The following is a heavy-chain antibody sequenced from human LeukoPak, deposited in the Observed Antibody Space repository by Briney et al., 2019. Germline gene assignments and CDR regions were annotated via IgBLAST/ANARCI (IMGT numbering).Heavy chain of an antibody. D-gene: IGHD2/OR15-2a*01. Sequence: GGSVKVSCKASGYTFTGYYMHWVRQAPGQGLEWMGWINPNSGGTNYAQKFQGRVTMTRDTSISTAYMELSRLRSDDTAVYYCATAEPVRGYYMGWGQGTLVTVSS. CDR1: GYTFTGYY. CDR3: ATAEPVRGYYMG. V-gene: IGHV1-2*02. J-gene: IGHJ4*02. CDR2: INPNSGGT.